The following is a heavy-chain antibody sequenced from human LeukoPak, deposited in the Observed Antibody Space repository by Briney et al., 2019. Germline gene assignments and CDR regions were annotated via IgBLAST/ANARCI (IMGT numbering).Heavy chain of an antibody. V-gene: IGHV3-21*01. D-gene: IGHD4-17*01. J-gene: IGHJ4*02. CDR2: ISSSSSYI. CDR1: GFTFSSYS. Sequence: GGSLRLSCAASGFTFSSYSRNWVRQAPGKGLEWVSSISSSSSYIYYADSVKGRFTISRDNAKNSLYLQMNSLRAEDTAVYYCARESHGDHTGDYWGQGTLVTVSS. CDR3: ARESHGDHTGDY.